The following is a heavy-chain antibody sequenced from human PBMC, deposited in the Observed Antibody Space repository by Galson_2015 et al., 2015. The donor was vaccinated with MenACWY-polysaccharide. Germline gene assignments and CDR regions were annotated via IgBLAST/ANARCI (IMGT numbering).Heavy chain of an antibody. V-gene: IGHV3-48*03. D-gene: IGHD1-1*01. CDR1: GFTFRSHD. Sequence: SLRLSCAVSGFTFRSHDMNWARQAPGKGLEWVSYIDTSGTSTKYADSVKGRFIMSRDNAKNSLYLQMNSLRLEDTAVYYCARDTPGIEDFDYWGQGILVTVSS. CDR2: IDTSGTST. J-gene: IGHJ4*02. CDR3: ARDTPGIEDFDY.